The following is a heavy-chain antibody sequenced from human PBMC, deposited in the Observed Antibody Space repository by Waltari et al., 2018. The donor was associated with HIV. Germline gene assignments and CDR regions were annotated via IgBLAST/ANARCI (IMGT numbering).Heavy chain of an antibody. CDR3: TKDRGGCSSVSCFASDY. Sequence: EEQLVESGGGLVKPGESLRLSCAVPGFTFSDAWMNWVAQAPGKGLEWVGRIRSKADGGTTVYAAPVRGRFTISRDDSESTLYLQMNSLKTEDTAVYYCTKDRGGCSSVSCFASDYWGRGTLVTVSS. J-gene: IGHJ4*02. CDR1: GFTFSDAW. CDR2: IRSKADGGTT. V-gene: IGHV3-15*01. D-gene: IGHD2-2*01.